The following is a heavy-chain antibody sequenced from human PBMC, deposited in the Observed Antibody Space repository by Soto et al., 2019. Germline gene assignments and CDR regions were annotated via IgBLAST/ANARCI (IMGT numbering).Heavy chain of an antibody. V-gene: IGHV4-31*02. J-gene: IGHJ4*02. D-gene: IGHD5-12*01. Sequence: SETLSLTCTVSGGSISSGGYYWSWIRQHPGKGLEWIGYIYYSGSTYYNPSLKSRVTISVDTSKNQFSLKLSSVTAADTAVYYCARIRRDGYNLFDYWGQGTLVTVSS. CDR2: IYYSGST. CDR3: ARIRRDGYNLFDY. CDR1: GGSISSGGYY.